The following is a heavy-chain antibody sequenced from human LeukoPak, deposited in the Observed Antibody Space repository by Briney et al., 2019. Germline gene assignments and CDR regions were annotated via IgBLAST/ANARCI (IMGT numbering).Heavy chain of an antibody. CDR2: IIPIFGTA. Sequence: SVKVSCKASGGTFSSYVISWVRQAPGQGLEWMGGIIPIFGTANYAQKFQGRVTITADESTSTAYMELSSLRSEDTAVYYCARGSPMTSSGYYNHWGQGTLVAVSS. V-gene: IGHV1-69*13. J-gene: IGHJ4*02. CDR3: ARGSPMTSSGYYNH. D-gene: IGHD3-22*01. CDR1: GGTFSSYV.